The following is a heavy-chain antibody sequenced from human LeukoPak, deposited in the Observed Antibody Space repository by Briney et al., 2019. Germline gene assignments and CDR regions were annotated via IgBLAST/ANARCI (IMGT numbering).Heavy chain of an antibody. CDR1: GGSISSSRYY. CDR2: NYYSGST. CDR3: ARLGSGSFWTRRKRGWFDP. V-gene: IGHV4-39*07. Sequence: PSETLSLNCTVYGGSISSSRYYWRWIRQPPGRGLERIARNYYSGSTYYKASHKSRVTISVDTSNNQFSLKLSSVTAADTAVYYCARLGSGSFWTRRKRGWFDPWGQGTLVTVSS. J-gene: IGHJ5*02. D-gene: IGHD3/OR15-3a*01.